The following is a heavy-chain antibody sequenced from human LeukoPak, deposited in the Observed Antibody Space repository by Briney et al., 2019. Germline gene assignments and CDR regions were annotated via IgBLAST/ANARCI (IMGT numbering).Heavy chain of an antibody. D-gene: IGHD6-13*01. V-gene: IGHV3-30-3*01. J-gene: IGHJ4*02. CDR3: ASPEYSSSWYYFDY. CDR2: ISYDGSNK. Sequence: GGSLRLSCAAPGFTFSSYAMHWVRQAPGKGLEWVAVISYDGSNKYYADSVKGRFTISRDNSKNTLYLQMNSLRAEDTAVYYCASPEYSSSWYYFDYCGQGTLVTVSS. CDR1: GFTFSSYA.